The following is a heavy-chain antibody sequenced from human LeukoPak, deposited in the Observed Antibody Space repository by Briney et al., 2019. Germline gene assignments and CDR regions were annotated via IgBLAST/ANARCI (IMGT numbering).Heavy chain of an antibody. Sequence: PGGSLRLSCTASGFTFGDYAMSWVRQAPGKGLEWVAFIRSKAYGGTTEYAASVKGRFTISRDDSKSNAYLQMNSLKTEDTAVYYCTSGYDYVWGSYRFDYWGQGTLVTVSS. D-gene: IGHD3-16*02. CDR2: IRSKAYGGTT. CDR1: GFTFGDYA. V-gene: IGHV3-49*04. J-gene: IGHJ4*02. CDR3: TSGYDYVWGSYRFDY.